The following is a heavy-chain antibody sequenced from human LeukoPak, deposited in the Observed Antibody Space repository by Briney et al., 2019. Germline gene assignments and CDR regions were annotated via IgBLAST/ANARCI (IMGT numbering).Heavy chain of an antibody. D-gene: IGHD3-16*01. CDR3: ARNVSRGEPGGAFDI. V-gene: IGHV4-39*01. CDR1: GGAISGRRDY. J-gene: IGHJ3*02. Sequence: SETLSLTCTVSGGAISGRRDYWGWIRQPPGKGLEWIASIYYSGSTHYNPSLKSRVAISVDTSRNQFSLELRTATAADSAIYYCARNVSRGEPGGAFDIWGQGTMVTVSS. CDR2: IYYSGST.